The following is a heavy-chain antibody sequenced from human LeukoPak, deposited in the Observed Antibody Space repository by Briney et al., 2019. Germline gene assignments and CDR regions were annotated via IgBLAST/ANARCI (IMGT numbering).Heavy chain of an antibody. D-gene: IGHD1-1*01. Sequence: SETLSLTCTVSGVSISSKSWSWIRQPPGEGLEWIGYIYSSGTINYNPSLKSRVTISIDTSKNQFSLKLTSVTAADTAVYYCARDVESSHGPWFDPWGQGTLVTVSS. CDR1: GVSISSKS. V-gene: IGHV4-59*08. CDR2: IYSSGTI. CDR3: ARDVESSHGPWFDP. J-gene: IGHJ5*02.